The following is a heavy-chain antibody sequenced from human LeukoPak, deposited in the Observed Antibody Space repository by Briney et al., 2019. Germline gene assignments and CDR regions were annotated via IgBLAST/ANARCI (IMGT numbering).Heavy chain of an antibody. Sequence: GASVKVSCKASGYTFTSYYMHWVRQPPCQGLEWMGIINPSGGSTSYAQKFQGRVTMTRNMSTSTVYMELSSLRSEDTAGYYCARVATTNIYYFDYWGQGTLVTVSS. CDR3: ARVATTNIYYFDY. J-gene: IGHJ4*02. D-gene: IGHD2/OR15-2a*01. V-gene: IGHV1-46*01. CDR2: INPSGGST. CDR1: GYTFTSYY.